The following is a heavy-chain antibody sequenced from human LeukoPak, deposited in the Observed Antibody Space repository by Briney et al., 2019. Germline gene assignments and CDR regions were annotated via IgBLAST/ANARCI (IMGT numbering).Heavy chain of an antibody. Sequence: ASVKVSCKASGGTFSSYAISWVRQAPGQGLEWMGGIIPIFGTANYAQKFQGRVTITADKSTSTAYMELSSLRSEDTAVYYCARGELYSSSVYFDYWGQGTLVTVSS. CDR2: IIPIFGTA. J-gene: IGHJ4*02. CDR3: ARGELYSSSVYFDY. CDR1: GGTFSSYA. D-gene: IGHD6-6*01. V-gene: IGHV1-69*06.